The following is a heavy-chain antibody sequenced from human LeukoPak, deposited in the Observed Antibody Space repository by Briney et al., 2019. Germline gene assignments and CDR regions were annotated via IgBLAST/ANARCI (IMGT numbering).Heavy chain of an antibody. CDR1: GYTFTGYY. CDR3: ARDQHIVVVPAAIGYYDYYMDF. CDR2: INPNSGGT. V-gene: IGHV1-2*02. D-gene: IGHD2-2*02. Sequence: ASVKVSCKASGYTFTGYYMHRVRQAPGQGREWMGWINPNSGGTNYAQKFQGRVTMTRDTSISTAYMELSRLRSDDTAVYYCARDQHIVVVPAAIGYYDYYMDFWGKGTTVTVSS. J-gene: IGHJ6*03.